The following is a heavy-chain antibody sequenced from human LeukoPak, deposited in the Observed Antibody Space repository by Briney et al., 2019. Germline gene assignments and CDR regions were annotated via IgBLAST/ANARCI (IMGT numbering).Heavy chain of an antibody. V-gene: IGHV4-30-2*01. CDR3: ARSRQASGLFSS. D-gene: IGHD3-10*01. J-gene: IGHJ5*02. CDR1: GYAIISGGFS. CDR2: IYDRGPA. Sequence: PSETLSLTCTVSGYAIISGGFSWNWIRRPPGKGLEWIGCIYDRGPAHYNPSLKSRFTISVDRPKNQFFLNVTSLTAADTAVYYCARSRQASGLFSSWGQGTLVVVSS.